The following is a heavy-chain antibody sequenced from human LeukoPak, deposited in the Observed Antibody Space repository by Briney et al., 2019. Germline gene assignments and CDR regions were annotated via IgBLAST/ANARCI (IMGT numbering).Heavy chain of an antibody. CDR3: ARGGYYGSGNDVRFDP. Sequence: SETLALTCTFSGDSISNYYWSWVRQPAGKGLELIGRIYYSGTTNYNPSLKSRVSMSVETSKNQFYLKLKSVTAADTAVYYCARGGYYGSGNDVRFDPWGQGTLVTVSS. D-gene: IGHD3-10*01. CDR2: IYYSGTT. J-gene: IGHJ5*02. V-gene: IGHV4-4*07. CDR1: GDSISNYY.